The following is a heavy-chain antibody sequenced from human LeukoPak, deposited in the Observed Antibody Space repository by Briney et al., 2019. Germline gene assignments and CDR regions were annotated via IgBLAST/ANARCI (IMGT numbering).Heavy chain of an antibody. CDR3: ASLAVAGIFDY. CDR2: SIPIFGTA. CDR1: GGTFSSYA. J-gene: IGHJ4*02. Sequence: GASVKVSCKASGGTFSSYAISWVRQAPGQGLEWMGGSIPIFGTANYAQKFQGRVTITADESTSTAYMELSSLRSEDTAVYYCASLAVAGIFDYWGQGTLVTVSS. V-gene: IGHV1-69*13. D-gene: IGHD6-19*01.